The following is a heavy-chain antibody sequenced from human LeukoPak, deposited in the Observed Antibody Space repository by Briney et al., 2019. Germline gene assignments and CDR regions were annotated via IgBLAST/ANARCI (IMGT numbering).Heavy chain of an antibody. Sequence: SETLSLTCAVYGGSFSGYYWSWIRQPPGKGLEWIGEINHSGSTNYNPSLKSRVTISVDTSKNQFSLKLSSVTAADTAVYYCARARLGWYYFDYWGQGTLVTVSS. J-gene: IGHJ4*02. CDR1: GGSFSGYY. CDR3: ARARLGWYYFDY. V-gene: IGHV4-34*01. CDR2: INHSGST. D-gene: IGHD3-22*01.